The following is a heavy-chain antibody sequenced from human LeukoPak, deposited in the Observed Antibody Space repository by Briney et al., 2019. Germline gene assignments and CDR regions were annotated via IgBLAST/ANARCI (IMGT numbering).Heavy chain of an antibody. CDR3: ARGELREMVRGADWFDP. V-gene: IGHV1-18*04. CDR1: GYTFTSYY. CDR2: ISAYNGNT. J-gene: IGHJ5*02. D-gene: IGHD3-10*01. Sequence: EASVKVSCKASGYTFTSYYMHWVRQAPGQGLGWIGWISAYNGNTNYAQKLQGRVTMTTDTSTSTAYMELRSLRSDDTAVYYCARGELREMVRGADWFDPWGQGTLVTVSS.